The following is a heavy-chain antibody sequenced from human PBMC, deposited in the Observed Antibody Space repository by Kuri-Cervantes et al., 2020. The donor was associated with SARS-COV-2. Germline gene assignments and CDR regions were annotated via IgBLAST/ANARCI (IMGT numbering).Heavy chain of an antibody. Sequence: GSLRLSCTVSGGSISSSSYYWGWIRQPPGKGLEWIGSIYYSGSTYYNPSLKSRVTISVDTSKNQFSLKLSSVTAADTAVYYCASQVDTAMAVDYWGQGTLVTVSS. D-gene: IGHD5-18*01. CDR2: IYYSGST. V-gene: IGHV4-39*01. CDR1: GGSISSSSYY. J-gene: IGHJ4*02. CDR3: ASQVDTAMAVDY.